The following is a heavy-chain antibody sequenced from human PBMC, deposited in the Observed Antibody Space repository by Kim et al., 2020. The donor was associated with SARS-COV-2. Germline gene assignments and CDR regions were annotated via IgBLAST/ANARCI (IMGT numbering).Heavy chain of an antibody. CDR3: AKDAMARNDY. V-gene: IGHV3-23*01. J-gene: IGHJ4*02. D-gene: IGHD5-12*01. Sequence: YTDPVKGRFTISRDNSKNTLYLQMNNLRAEDTAVYYCAKDAMARNDYWGQGTLVTVSS.